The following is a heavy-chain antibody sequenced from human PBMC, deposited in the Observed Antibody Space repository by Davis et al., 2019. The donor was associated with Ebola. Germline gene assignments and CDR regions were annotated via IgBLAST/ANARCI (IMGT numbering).Heavy chain of an antibody. D-gene: IGHD2-8*02. J-gene: IGHJ3*02. CDR1: GYGFIRFW. V-gene: IGHV5-10-1*01. Sequence: GGSLRLSCKGSGYGFIRFWISWVRQMPGKGLEWMAKIDPSDSFINYSPSFKGHVTVSVDKSISTAYLQWGSLKASDTAMYYCASLRRTITGMDDTFDIWGQGTMVTVSS. CDR2: IDPSDSFI. CDR3: ASLRRTITGMDDTFDI.